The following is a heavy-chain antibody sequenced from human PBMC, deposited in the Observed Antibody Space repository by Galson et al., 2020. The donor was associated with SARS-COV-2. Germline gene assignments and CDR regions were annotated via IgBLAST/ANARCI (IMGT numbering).Heavy chain of an antibody. CDR2: IYYSGST. D-gene: IGHD4-17*01. CDR3: ARAYGDYHWYFYL. CDR1: GGSISSSSYY. J-gene: IGHJ2*01. Sequence: SETLSLTCTVSGGSISSSSYYWGWIRQPPGKWLEWIGNIYYSGSTYYNPSLQSRVTISVDTSKNQYSLKLSSVTAADTAVYYCARAYGDYHWYFYLWGRGTLVTVSS. V-gene: IGHV4-39*07.